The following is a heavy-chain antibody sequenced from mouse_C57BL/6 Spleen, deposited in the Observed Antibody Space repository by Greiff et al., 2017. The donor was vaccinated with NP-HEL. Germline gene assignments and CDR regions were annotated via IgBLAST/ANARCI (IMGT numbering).Heavy chain of an antibody. Sequence: QVQLQQSGAELVRPGASVKLSCKASGYTFTDYYINWVKQRPGQGLEWIARIYPGSGNTYYNEKFKGKAKLTAEKSSSTAYMQLSSLTSEDSAVYFCARQLRLPFDYWGQGTTLTVSS. V-gene: IGHV1-76*01. CDR2: IYPGSGNT. CDR3: ARQLRLPFDY. D-gene: IGHD3-2*02. J-gene: IGHJ2*01. CDR1: GYTFTDYY.